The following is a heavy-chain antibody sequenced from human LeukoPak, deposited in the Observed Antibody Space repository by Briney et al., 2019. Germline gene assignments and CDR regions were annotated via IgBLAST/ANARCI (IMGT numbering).Heavy chain of an antibody. J-gene: IGHJ4*02. CDR3: AKARYYDSSGPFDY. Sequence: GGSLRLSCAASGFTFSSFAMSWVRQAPGKGLEWVSSISGSATNTYYADSVKGRFTISRDKSKNTLDLQMNSLRAEDTAVYYCAKARYYDSSGPFDYWGQGTLVTVSS. CDR1: GFTFSSFA. D-gene: IGHD3-22*01. CDR2: ISGSATNT. V-gene: IGHV3-23*01.